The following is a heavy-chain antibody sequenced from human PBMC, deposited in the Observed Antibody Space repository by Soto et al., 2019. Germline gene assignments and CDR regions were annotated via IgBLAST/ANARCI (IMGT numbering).Heavy chain of an antibody. D-gene: IGHD4-4*01. CDR1: PYSLGQYC. CDR2: INPGDSES. CDR3: ERPHNNYAAD. J-gene: IGHJ4*02. V-gene: IGHV5-51*01. Sequence: GEALEISLSGSPYSLGQYCIGSVRQMPGTAPECMAIINPGDSESRHSPSFQGQVTISVDKSISTAYLQWSSRKASDPAMYYCERPHNNYAADGGQGALVTVSS.